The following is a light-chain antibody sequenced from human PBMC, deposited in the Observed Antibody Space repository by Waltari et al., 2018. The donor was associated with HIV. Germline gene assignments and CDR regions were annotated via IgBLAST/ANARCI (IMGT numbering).Light chain of an antibody. CDR1: QSVSSSY. Sequence: EIVLTQSPDTLSLSPGERATLSCRASQSVSSSYLAWYQQKPGQAPRLLIYAASSTATDIPARFSGSGSGTDFTLSISRLEPEDFAIYYCQQYDTSPWTFGQGTKVEIK. J-gene: IGKJ1*01. CDR3: QQYDTSPWT. V-gene: IGKV3-20*01. CDR2: AAS.